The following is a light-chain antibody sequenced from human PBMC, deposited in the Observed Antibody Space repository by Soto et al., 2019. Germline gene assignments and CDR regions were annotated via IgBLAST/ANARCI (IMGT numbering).Light chain of an antibody. V-gene: IGLV2-14*01. CDR3: SSYTTTNTLYV. CDR2: EVF. Sequence: QSALTQPASVSGSPGQSITIPCTGTNSDVGAYNYVSWYQHHPGKAPKLMIYEVFIRPSGVSSRFSGSKSGSTASLTISGLLAEDEADYYCSSYTTTNTLYVFGTGTKVTVL. J-gene: IGLJ1*01. CDR1: NSDVGAYNY.